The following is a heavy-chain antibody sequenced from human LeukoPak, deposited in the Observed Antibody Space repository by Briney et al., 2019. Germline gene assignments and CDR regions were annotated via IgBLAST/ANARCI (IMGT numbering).Heavy chain of an antibody. CDR1: GGTFSSYA. V-gene: IGHV1-69*05. Sequence: GASVKVSCKASGGTFSSYAISWVRQAPGQGLEWMGRTIPIFGTANYAQKFQGRVTITTDESTSTAYMELSSLRSEDTAVYYCARENYRRGNWFDPWGQRTLVTVSS. J-gene: IGHJ5*02. D-gene: IGHD4-11*01. CDR2: TIPIFGTA. CDR3: ARENYRRGNWFDP.